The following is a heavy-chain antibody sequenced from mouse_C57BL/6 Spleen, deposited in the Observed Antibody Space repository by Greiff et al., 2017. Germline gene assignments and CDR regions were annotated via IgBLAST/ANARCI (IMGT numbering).Heavy chain of an antibody. V-gene: IGHV5-17*01. CDR1: GFTFSDYG. CDR3: ARPYYDYFYFDY. CDR2: ISSGSSTI. Sequence: EVMLVESRGGLVKPGGSLKLSCAASGFTFSDYGMHWVRQAPEKGLEWVAYISSGSSTIYYADTVKGRFTISRDNAKNTLFLQMTSLRSEDTAMYYCARPYYDYFYFDYWGQGTTLTVSS. J-gene: IGHJ2*01. D-gene: IGHD2-4*01.